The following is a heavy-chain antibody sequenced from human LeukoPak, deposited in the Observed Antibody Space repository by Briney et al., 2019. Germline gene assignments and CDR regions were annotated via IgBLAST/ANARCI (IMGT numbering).Heavy chain of an antibody. V-gene: IGHV3-23*01. CDR1: GFTFSSYA. Sequence: GGSLRLSCAASGFTFSSYAMSWVRQAPGKGLEWVSAISGSGGSTYYADSVKGRFTISRDNSKNTLYLQMNSLRAEDTAVYYCARGTHRYYDSSGYLDYWGQGTLVTVSS. CDR2: ISGSGGST. J-gene: IGHJ4*02. D-gene: IGHD3-22*01. CDR3: ARGTHRYYDSSGYLDY.